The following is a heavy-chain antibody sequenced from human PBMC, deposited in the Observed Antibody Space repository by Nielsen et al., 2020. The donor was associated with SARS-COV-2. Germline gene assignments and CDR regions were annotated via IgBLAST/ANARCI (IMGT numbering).Heavy chain of an antibody. Sequence: ESLKISCTASEINVNNNYMSWVRQAPGKGLEWVSLMYAGASTFYADSVKGRFTISRHNAENTVYLQMNSLRTDDTAVYYCARGVELPHQPPAMDVWGQGTTVTVSS. CDR3: ARGVELPHQPPAMDV. CDR1: EINVNNNY. CDR2: MYAGAST. V-gene: IGHV3-53*04. J-gene: IGHJ6*02. D-gene: IGHD2-15*01.